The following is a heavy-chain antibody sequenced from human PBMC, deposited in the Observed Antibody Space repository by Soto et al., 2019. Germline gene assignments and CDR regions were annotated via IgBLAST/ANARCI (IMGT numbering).Heavy chain of an antibody. CDR1: GGSISSFH. Sequence: SETLSLTCTVSGGSISSFHWGWIRQPPGKGLEWIGYVHYSGNTYYNPSLKSRVSISMDTSKNQFSLRLSSVTAADTAVYYFASSRYSYAPRWFDPSGHAPRLTVSS. V-gene: IGHV4-59*01. D-gene: IGHD5-18*01. J-gene: IGHJ5*02. CDR2: VHYSGNT. CDR3: ASSRYSYAPRWFDP.